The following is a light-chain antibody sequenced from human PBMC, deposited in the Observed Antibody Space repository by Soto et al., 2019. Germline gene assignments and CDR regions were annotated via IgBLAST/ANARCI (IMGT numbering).Light chain of an antibody. J-gene: IGKJ5*01. Sequence: EIVLTQSPATLSLSPGERATLSCRASQSVSSYLAWYQHKPGQAPRLLLYDASNRATGILARFSGSGSGTDFTLTIISLEPEDFAVYFCQQRSNWPTFGQGTRLEIK. V-gene: IGKV3-11*01. CDR3: QQRSNWPT. CDR1: QSVSSY. CDR2: DAS.